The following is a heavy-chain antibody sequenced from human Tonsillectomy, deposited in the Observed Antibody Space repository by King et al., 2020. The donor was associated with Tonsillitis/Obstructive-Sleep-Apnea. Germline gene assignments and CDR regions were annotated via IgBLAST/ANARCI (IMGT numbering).Heavy chain of an antibody. CDR1: GFTFRSSS. J-gene: IGHJ6*03. Sequence: EVQLVESGGGLVKSGGSLRLSCAASGFTFRSSSMSWVRQAPGKGLEWVSSISSRSTYIYYADSVEGRFTISRDNAKNSLYLQMNSLRAEDTAVYYCARDLAKDNISWGMDVGGKGTTVTVSS. D-gene: IGHD6-13*01. CDR2: ISSRSTYI. CDR3: ARDLAKDNISWGMDV. V-gene: IGHV3-21*01.